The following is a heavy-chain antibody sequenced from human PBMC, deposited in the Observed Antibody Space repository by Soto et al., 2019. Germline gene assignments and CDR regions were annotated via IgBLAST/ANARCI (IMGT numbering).Heavy chain of an antibody. CDR3: ARLGAYYQSLDP. V-gene: IGHV4-59*08. CDR1: GGSFSPNY. J-gene: IGHJ5*02. D-gene: IGHD2-21*01. CDR2: IYFGGTT. Sequence: QVQLQESGPRLVKPSETLSLTCTVSGGSFSPNYWAWIRQPPGRGLEWVGYIYFGGTTSYNPSLTIRVTISLETSNSQFSLRLPSVTAADSAVYYCARLGAYYQSLDPWGPGTLVTVSS.